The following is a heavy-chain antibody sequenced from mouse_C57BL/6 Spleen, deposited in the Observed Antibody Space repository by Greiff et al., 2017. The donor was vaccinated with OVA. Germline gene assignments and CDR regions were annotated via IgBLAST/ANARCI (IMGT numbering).Heavy chain of an antibody. CDR3: ARSYDDDVRFAY. J-gene: IGHJ3*01. V-gene: IGHV1-55*01. D-gene: IGHD2-4*01. CDR1: GYTFTSYW. CDR2: IYPGSGST. Sequence: VQLQQPGAELVKPGASVKMSCKASGYTFTSYWITWVKQRPGQGLEWIGDIYPGSGSTNYNEKFKSKATLTVDTSSSTAYMQLSSLTSEDSAVYYCARSYDDDVRFAYWGQGTLVTVSA.